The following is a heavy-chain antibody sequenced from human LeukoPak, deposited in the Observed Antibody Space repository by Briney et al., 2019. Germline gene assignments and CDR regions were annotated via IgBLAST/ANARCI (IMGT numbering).Heavy chain of an antibody. CDR3: ARKPPRGQLYYYYGMDV. D-gene: IGHD5-24*01. V-gene: IGHV4-34*09. J-gene: IGHJ6*02. CDR1: GGSFSGYY. Sequence: SETLSLTCAVYGGSFSGYYWSWIRQPPGKGLEWIGEINHSGSTNYNPSLKSRVTISVDTSKNQFSLKLSSVTAADTAVYYCARKPPRGQLYYYYGMDVWGQGTTVTVSS. CDR2: INHSGST.